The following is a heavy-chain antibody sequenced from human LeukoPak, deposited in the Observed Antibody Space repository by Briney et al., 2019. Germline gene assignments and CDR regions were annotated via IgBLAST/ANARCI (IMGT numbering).Heavy chain of an antibody. V-gene: IGHV3-9*01. CDR2: ISWNSGSI. D-gene: IGHD4-17*01. Sequence: PGRSLRLSCAASGFTFDDYAMHWVRRAPGKGLEWVSGISWNSGSIGYADSVKGRFTISRDNAKNSLYLQMNSLRAEDTALYYCAKESSDYGDYGGSFDYWGQGTLVTVSS. CDR3: AKESSDYGDYGGSFDY. J-gene: IGHJ4*02. CDR1: GFTFDDYA.